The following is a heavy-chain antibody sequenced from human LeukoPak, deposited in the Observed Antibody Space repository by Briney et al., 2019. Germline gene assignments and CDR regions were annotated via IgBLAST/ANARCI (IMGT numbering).Heavy chain of an antibody. D-gene: IGHD6-13*01. Sequence: SETLSLTCSVSGASISTDNDYWSWIRQSPGKGLEWLESYRSGSTDYSPSLRSRVTLSPDTSKNQFSLKVNSVTAADTAVYYCARDEHNSWFYYWGQGTLVTVSP. CDR1: GASISTDNDY. CDR3: ARDEHNSWFYY. J-gene: IGHJ4*02. CDR2: YRSGST. V-gene: IGHV4-30-4*01.